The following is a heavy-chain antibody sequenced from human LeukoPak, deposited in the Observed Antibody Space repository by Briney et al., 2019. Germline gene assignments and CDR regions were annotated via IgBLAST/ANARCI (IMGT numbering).Heavy chain of an antibody. J-gene: IGHJ4*02. CDR2: IYYSGST. CDR3: ARHPTLPVGMFGENDY. Sequence: SETLSLTCTVSGGSISSSSYYWGWIRQPPGKGLVWIGSIYYSGSTYYNPSLKSRVTISVDTSKNQFSLKLSSVTAADTAVYYCARHPTLPVGMFGENDYWGQGTLVTVSS. CDR1: GGSISSSSYY. D-gene: IGHD3-10*02. V-gene: IGHV4-39*01.